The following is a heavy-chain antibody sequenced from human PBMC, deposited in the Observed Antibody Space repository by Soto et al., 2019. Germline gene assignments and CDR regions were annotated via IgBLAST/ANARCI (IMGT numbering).Heavy chain of an antibody. J-gene: IGHJ5*02. D-gene: IGHD2-15*01. Sequence: LRLSCAASGFTFSNYAMHWVRQAPGKGLEWVAVISYDGSNKYYADSVKGRFTISRDNSKNTLYLQMNSLRVEDTALYYCASMLGSGVGELANWFDPWGQGTQVTVS. CDR3: ASMLGSGVGELANWFDP. CDR2: ISYDGSNK. CDR1: GFTFSNYA. V-gene: IGHV3-30-3*01.